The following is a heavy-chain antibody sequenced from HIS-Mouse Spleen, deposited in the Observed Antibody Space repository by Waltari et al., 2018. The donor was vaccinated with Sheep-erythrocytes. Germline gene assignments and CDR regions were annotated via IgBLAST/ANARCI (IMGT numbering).Heavy chain of an antibody. D-gene: IGHD3-10*01. CDR3: ARDSYGSGPFYGMDV. Sequence: EVQLVESGGGLIQPGGSLRLSCAASGFTVSSNYMSWVRQAPGKGLEWVSVIYSGGSTYYADSVKGRFTISRDNSKNTLYLQMTSLRAEDTAVYYCARDSYGSGPFYGMDVWGQGTTVTVSS. V-gene: IGHV3-53*01. CDR2: IYSGGST. J-gene: IGHJ6*02. CDR1: GFTVSSNY.